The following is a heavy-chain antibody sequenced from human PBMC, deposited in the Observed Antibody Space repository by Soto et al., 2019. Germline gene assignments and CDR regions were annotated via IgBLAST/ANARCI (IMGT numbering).Heavy chain of an antibody. CDR2: IIPIFGTA. CDR1: GGTFSSYA. J-gene: IGHJ6*02. Sequence: GASVKVSCKASGGTFSSYAISWVRQAPGQGLEWMGGIIPIFGTANYAQKFQGRVTITADESTSTAYMELSSLRSEDTAVYYCARVSHYCTNGVCYTGPGDYYYYYGMDVWGQGTTVTVSS. V-gene: IGHV1-69*13. D-gene: IGHD2-8*01. CDR3: ARVSHYCTNGVCYTGPGDYYYYYGMDV.